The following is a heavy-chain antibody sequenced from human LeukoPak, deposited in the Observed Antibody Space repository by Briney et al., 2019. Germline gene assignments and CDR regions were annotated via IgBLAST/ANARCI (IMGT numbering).Heavy chain of an antibody. CDR1: GFTFSSYW. CDR2: IKQDGSEK. D-gene: IGHD3-10*01. J-gene: IGHJ4*02. Sequence: GGALRLSCAASGFTFSSYWVSWVRQAPGKGLGWVANIKQDGSEKYYVDSVKGRFTISRDNAKNSMYLQMNSLRAGDTAVYYCARGLGYYASGSYYGYWGQGTLVTVSS. V-gene: IGHV3-7*01. CDR3: ARGLGYYASGSYYGY.